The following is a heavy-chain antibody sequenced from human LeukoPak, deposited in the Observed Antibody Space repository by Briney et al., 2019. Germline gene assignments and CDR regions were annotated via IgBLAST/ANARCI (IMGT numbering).Heavy chain of an antibody. V-gene: IGHV3-33*06. CDR1: GFTFSSYG. J-gene: IGHJ6*03. Sequence: GGSLRLSCAASGFTFSSYGMHWVRQAPGKGLEWVAVIWYDGSNKYYADSVKGRFTISRDNSKNTLYLQMNSLRAEDTAVYYCAKARRNYYYYMDVWGKGTTVTVSS. CDR3: AKARRNYYYYMDV. CDR2: IWYDGSNK.